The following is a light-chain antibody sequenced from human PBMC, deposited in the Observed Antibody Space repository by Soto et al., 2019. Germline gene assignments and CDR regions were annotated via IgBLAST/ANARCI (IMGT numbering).Light chain of an antibody. CDR1: SGDVGGSKY. CDR2: EVN. J-gene: IGLJ1*01. V-gene: IGLV2-8*01. CDR3: FSYADSNNFV. Sequence: QSALTQPPSASGCPGQSVRGSCSGFSGDVGGSKYVSWYQVKPGKAPKLIIYEVNRRPEGAPYRFSGSKSGNTASLTVSGLQAEDEGDYYCFSYADSNNFVFGSGTKVTVL.